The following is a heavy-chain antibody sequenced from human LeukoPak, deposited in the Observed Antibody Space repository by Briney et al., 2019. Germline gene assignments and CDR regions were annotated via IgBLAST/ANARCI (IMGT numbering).Heavy chain of an antibody. CDR2: ISYDGSNK. V-gene: IGHV3-30-3*01. CDR3: ASETFTSSPDY. CDR1: GFTFSSYA. J-gene: IGHJ4*02. D-gene: IGHD2-2*01. Sequence: GRSLRLSCAASGFTFSSYAMHWVRQAPGKGLEWVAVISYDGSNKYYADSVKGRFTISRDNSKNTLYLQMNSLRAEDTAVYYCASETFTSSPDYWGQGTLVTVSS.